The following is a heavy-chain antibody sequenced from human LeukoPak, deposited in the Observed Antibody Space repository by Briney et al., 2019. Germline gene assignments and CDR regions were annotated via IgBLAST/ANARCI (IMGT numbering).Heavy chain of an antibody. Sequence: SETLSLTCAVYGGSFSGYYCSWIRQPPGKGLEWIGEINHSGSTNYNPSLKSRVTISVDTSKNQFSLKLSSVTAADTAVYYCARVGYSTDYWGQGTLVTVSS. D-gene: IGHD2-2*03. CDR1: GGSFSGYY. J-gene: IGHJ4*02. CDR3: ARVGYSTDY. V-gene: IGHV4-34*01. CDR2: INHSGST.